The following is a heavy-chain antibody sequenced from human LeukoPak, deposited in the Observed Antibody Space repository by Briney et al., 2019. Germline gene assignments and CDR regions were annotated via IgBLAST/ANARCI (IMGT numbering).Heavy chain of an antibody. CDR1: GFTFSSYA. D-gene: IGHD3-10*01. CDR2: ISYDGSNK. J-gene: IGHJ4*02. V-gene: IGHV3-30-3*01. Sequence: GGSLRLSCAASGFTFSSYAMHWVRQAPGKGLEWVVVISYDGSNKYYADSVKGRFTISRDNSKNTLYLQMNSLRAEDTAVYYCARAPIMVRRYYFDYWGQGTLVTVSS. CDR3: ARAPIMVRRYYFDY.